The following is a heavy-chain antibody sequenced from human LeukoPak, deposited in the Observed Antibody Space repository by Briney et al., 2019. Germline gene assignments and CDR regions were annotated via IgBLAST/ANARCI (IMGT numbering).Heavy chain of an antibody. Sequence: GGSLRLSCAASGFTFSSYGMHWVRQAPGKGLEWVAVISYDGSNKYYADSVKGRFTISRDNSKNTLYLQMNSLRAEDTAVYYCAKTTADDYWGQGTLVTVSS. D-gene: IGHD6-25*01. CDR1: GFTFSSYG. CDR3: AKTTADDY. J-gene: IGHJ4*02. CDR2: ISYDGSNK. V-gene: IGHV3-30*18.